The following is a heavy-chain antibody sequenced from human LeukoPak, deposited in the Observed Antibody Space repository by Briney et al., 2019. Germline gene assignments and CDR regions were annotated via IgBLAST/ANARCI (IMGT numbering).Heavy chain of an antibody. V-gene: IGHV1-8*01. CDR2: MNPNSGNT. CDR3: ARGRQPRVRYYYYYMDV. CDR1: GYTFTSYD. D-gene: IGHD4/OR15-4a*01. Sequence: ASVKVSCKASGYTFTSYDINWVRQATGQGLEWMGWMNPNSGNTGYAQKLQGRVTMTRNTSISTAYMELSSLRSEDTAVYYCARGRQPRVRYYYYYMDVWGKGTTVTVSS. J-gene: IGHJ6*03.